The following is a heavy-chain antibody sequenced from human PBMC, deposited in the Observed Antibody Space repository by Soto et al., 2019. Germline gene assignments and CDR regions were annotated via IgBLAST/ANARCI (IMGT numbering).Heavy chain of an antibody. Sequence: SETLSLTCAVYGGSFSGYYWSWIRQPPGKGLEWIGEINHSGSTNYNPSLKSRVTISVDTSKNQFSLKLSSVTAADTAVYYCARGPQYYDILTGYSTYYYYYMDVWGKGTTVTVSS. CDR1: GGSFSGYY. CDR3: ARGPQYYDILTGYSTYYYYYMDV. CDR2: INHSGST. D-gene: IGHD3-9*01. V-gene: IGHV4-34*01. J-gene: IGHJ6*03.